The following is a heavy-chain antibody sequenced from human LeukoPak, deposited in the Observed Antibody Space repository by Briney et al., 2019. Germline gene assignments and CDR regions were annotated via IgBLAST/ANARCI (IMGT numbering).Heavy chain of an antibody. CDR2: INPNSGGT. J-gene: IGHJ6*02. CDR3: AREVSSGWAPGGMDV. D-gene: IGHD6-19*01. V-gene: IGHV1-2*06. CDR1: GYTFTGYY. Sequence: VASVTVSCTASGYTFTGYYMHWVRQAPGQGLEWMGRINPNSGGTNYAQKFQGRVTMTRDTSISTAYMELSRLRSDDTAVYYCAREVSSGWAPGGMDVWGQGTTVTVSS.